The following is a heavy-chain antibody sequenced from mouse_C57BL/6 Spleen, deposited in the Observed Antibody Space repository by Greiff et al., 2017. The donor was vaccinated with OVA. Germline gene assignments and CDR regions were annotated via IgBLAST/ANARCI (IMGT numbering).Heavy chain of an antibody. Sequence: DVKLVESGGGLVKPGGSLKLSCAASGFTFSSYAMAWVRQTPEKRLEWVATISDGGSYTYYPDNVKGRFTISRDNAKNNLYLQMSHLKSEDTAMYYCARDRARYDYDWYFDVWGTGTTVTVSS. CDR1: GFTFSSYA. CDR2: ISDGGSYT. D-gene: IGHD2-4*01. J-gene: IGHJ1*03. V-gene: IGHV5-4*03. CDR3: ARDRARYDYDWYFDV.